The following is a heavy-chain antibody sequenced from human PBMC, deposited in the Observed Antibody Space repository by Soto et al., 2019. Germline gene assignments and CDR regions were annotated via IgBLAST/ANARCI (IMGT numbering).Heavy chain of an antibody. CDR3: ARILYASGSYWGYFDY. D-gene: IGHD3-10*01. V-gene: IGHV3-66*01. CDR2: IYSGGTT. CDR1: GFTVSSNF. J-gene: IGHJ4*02. Sequence: GGSLRLSCAASGFTVSSNFMSWVRQAPGKGLEWVSVIYSGGTTYYADSVKGRFTISRDNSKNTLYLQMNSLRAEDTAVYYCARILYASGSYWGYFDYWGQGTLVTVS.